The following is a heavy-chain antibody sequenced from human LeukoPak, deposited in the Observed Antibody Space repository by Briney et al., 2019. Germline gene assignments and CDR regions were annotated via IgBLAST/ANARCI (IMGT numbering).Heavy chain of an antibody. Sequence: ASVKVSCKASGYTFTSYGISWVRQAPGQGLEWMGWISAYNGNTNYAQKLQGRVTMTTDTSTSTAYMELRSLRSDDTAVYYCARMDIVVVVAATPEAVDYWGQGTLVTVSS. CDR3: ARMDIVVVVAATPEAVDY. D-gene: IGHD2-15*01. CDR1: GYTFTSYG. V-gene: IGHV1-18*01. J-gene: IGHJ4*02. CDR2: ISAYNGNT.